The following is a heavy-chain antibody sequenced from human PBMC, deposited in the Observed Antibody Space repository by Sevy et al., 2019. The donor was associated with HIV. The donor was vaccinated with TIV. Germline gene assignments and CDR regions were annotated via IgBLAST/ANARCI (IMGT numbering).Heavy chain of an antibody. Sequence: SETLSLTCTVSGGSISSYYWSWIRQPAGKGLEWIGRIYTSGSTNYNPSLKSRVTMSVDTSKNQFPLKLSSVTAADTAVYYCARAHYCSSTSCYGYYFDYWGQGTLVTVSS. CDR2: IYTSGST. CDR1: GGSISSYY. V-gene: IGHV4-4*07. CDR3: ARAHYCSSTSCYGYYFDY. J-gene: IGHJ4*02. D-gene: IGHD2-2*01.